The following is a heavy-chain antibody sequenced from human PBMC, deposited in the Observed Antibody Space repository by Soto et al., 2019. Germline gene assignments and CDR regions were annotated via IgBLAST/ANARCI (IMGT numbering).Heavy chain of an antibody. V-gene: IGHV3-49*04. J-gene: IGHJ4*02. CDR2: IRSKAYGGTT. Sequence: GGSLRLSCTASGFTFGDYAMSWARQAPGKGLEWVGFIRSKAYGGTTEYAASVKGRFTISRDDSKSIAYLQMNSLKTEDTAVYYCTREGAYSSSVDFDYWGQGTLVTVSS. CDR1: GFTFGDYA. D-gene: IGHD6-6*01. CDR3: TREGAYSSSVDFDY.